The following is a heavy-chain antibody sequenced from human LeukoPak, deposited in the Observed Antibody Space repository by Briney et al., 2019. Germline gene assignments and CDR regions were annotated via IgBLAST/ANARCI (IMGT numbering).Heavy chain of an antibody. CDR1: GFSFGGYA. Sequence: GGSLRLPCTTSGFSFGGYAMTWVRQAPGKGLQWVGFIRSKVYGETTEYAASVKGRFTMSRDDSRGIAYLEMNSLKIEDTAVYYCAKTIYPVLDYYGLDVWGQGTTVTVSS. V-gene: IGHV3-49*04. D-gene: IGHD3-3*02. CDR3: AKTIYPVLDYYGLDV. CDR2: IRSKVYGETT. J-gene: IGHJ6*02.